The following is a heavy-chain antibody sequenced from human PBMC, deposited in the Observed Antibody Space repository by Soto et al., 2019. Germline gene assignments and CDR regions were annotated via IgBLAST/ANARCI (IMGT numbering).Heavy chain of an antibody. D-gene: IGHD3-22*01. CDR1: GFTFSSYG. CDR3: ARQYYYDSSGYFDY. V-gene: IGHV3-33*01. Sequence: GGSLRLSCAASGFTFSSYGMHWVRQAPGKGLEWVAVIWYDGSNKYYADSVKGRFTISRDNSKNTLYLQMNSLRAEDTAVYYCARQYYYDSSGYFDYWGQGTLVNVSS. J-gene: IGHJ4*02. CDR2: IWYDGSNK.